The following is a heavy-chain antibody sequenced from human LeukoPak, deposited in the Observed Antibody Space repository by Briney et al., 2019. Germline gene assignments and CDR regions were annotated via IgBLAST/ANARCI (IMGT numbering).Heavy chain of an antibody. V-gene: IGHV4-30-2*01. J-gene: IGHJ4*02. CDR3: ARKKYYYDSSGYYNFDY. CDR1: GGSISSGGYS. CDR2: IYHSGST. Sequence: SQTLSLTCAVSGGSISSGGYSWSWIRQPPGKGLEWIGYIYHSGSTNYNPSLKSRVTISVDKSKNQFSLKLSSVTAADTAVYYCARKKYYYDSSGYYNFDYWGQGTLVTVSS. D-gene: IGHD3-22*01.